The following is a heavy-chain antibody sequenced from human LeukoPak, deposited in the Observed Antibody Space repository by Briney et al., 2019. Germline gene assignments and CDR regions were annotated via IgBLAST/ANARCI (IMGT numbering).Heavy chain of an antibody. V-gene: IGHV3-30*02. D-gene: IGHD3-3*01. J-gene: IGHJ6*03. CDR3: ARGGVEQENYYYMDV. CDR2: IRYDGSNK. CDR1: GFTFSSYG. Sequence: PGGSLRLSCAASGFTFSSYGMHWVRQAPGKGLEWVAFIRYDGSNKYYADSVKGRFTISRDNSKNTLYLQMNSLRAEDTAVYYCARGGVEQENYYYMDVWGKGTTVTVSS.